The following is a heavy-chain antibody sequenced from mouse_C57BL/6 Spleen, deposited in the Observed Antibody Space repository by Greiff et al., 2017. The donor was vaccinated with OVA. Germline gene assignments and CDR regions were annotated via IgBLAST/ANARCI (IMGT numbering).Heavy chain of an antibody. Sequence: EVKLVESGAELVRPGASVKLSCTASGFNIKDDYMHWVKQRPEQGLEWIGWIDPENGDTEYASKFQGKATITADTSSNTAYLQLSSLTSEDTAVYYCTPTYYSNPWFAYWGQGTLVTVSA. J-gene: IGHJ3*01. CDR2: IDPENGDT. V-gene: IGHV14-4*01. CDR3: TPTYYSNPWFAY. CDR1: GFNIKDDY. D-gene: IGHD2-5*01.